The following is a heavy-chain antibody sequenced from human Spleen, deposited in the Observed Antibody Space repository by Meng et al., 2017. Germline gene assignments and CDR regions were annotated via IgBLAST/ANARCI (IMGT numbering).Heavy chain of an antibody. CDR1: GFTFSDYY. CDR3: ARDIPVVVTAVFDY. CDR2: IRSKVYGGTI. J-gene: IGHJ4*02. Sequence: GESLKISCAASGFTFSDYYMSWIRQAPGKGLEWVGVIRSKVYGGTIEYAASVKGRFNISRDDSKSITYLQMNSLRAEDTAVYYCARDIPVVVTAVFDYWGQGTLVTVSS. V-gene: IGHV3-71*01. D-gene: IGHD2-21*02.